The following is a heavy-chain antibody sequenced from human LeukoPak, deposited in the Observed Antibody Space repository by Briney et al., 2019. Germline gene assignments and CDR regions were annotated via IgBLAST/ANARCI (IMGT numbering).Heavy chain of an antibody. CDR1: GVTFSNGW. CDR3: TTDYGSGSYRYFNY. D-gene: IGHD3-10*01. Sequence: KPGGSLRLSCAASGVTFSNGWMSWVCQSPGKGQEWVGRSKSKTDGGTTDYVAPVKGRFTISRDDSKNTLYLQMNSLKSEDTAVYYCTTDYGSGSYRYFNYWGQGTLVTASS. CDR2: SKSKTDGGTT. J-gene: IGHJ4*02. V-gene: IGHV3-15*01.